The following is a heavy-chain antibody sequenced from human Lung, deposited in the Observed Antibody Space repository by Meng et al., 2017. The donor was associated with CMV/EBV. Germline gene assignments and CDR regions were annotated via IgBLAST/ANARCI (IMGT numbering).Heavy chain of an antibody. CDR1: GFTFSSYW. V-gene: IGHV3-21*06. D-gene: IGHD3-22*01. Sequence: GESXKISCAASGFTFSSYWMSWVRQAPGKGPEWVASISSESSHTEYAESMKGRITISRDNAKNSFHMEMENLRVEDTAVYYCARGYHYYDSSGLLIWGPGTXVTVSS. CDR2: ISSESSHT. J-gene: IGHJ4*02. CDR3: ARGYHYYDSSGLLI.